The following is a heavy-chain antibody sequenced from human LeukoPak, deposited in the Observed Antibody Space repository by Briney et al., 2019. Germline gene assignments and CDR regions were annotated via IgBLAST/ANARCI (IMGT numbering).Heavy chain of an antibody. D-gene: IGHD2-8*01. Sequence: ASVKVSCKASGGTFSSYAISWVRQAPGQGLEWMGGIIPIFGTANYAQKFQGRVTITADKSTSTAYMELSSLRSEDTAVYYCARDGVNMVYAISRSVSFDYWGQGTLVTVSS. J-gene: IGHJ4*02. CDR1: GGTFSSYA. V-gene: IGHV1-69*06. CDR3: ARDGVNMVYAISRSVSFDY. CDR2: IIPIFGTA.